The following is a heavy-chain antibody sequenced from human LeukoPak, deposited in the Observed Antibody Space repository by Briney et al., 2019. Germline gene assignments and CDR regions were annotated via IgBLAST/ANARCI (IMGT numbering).Heavy chain of an antibody. CDR1: GVSISSDY. D-gene: IGHD6-19*01. CDR2: FHTSGST. Sequence: PSETLSLTCTVSGVSISSDYWSWVRQPAGKGLEWIGRFHTSGSTNQNPSLKSRVTMSIDTSKKQFSLRLTSVTAADTAVYYCARDPANYSSGSNAAFDIWGQGTMVTVSS. J-gene: IGHJ3*02. V-gene: IGHV4-4*07. CDR3: ARDPANYSSGSNAAFDI.